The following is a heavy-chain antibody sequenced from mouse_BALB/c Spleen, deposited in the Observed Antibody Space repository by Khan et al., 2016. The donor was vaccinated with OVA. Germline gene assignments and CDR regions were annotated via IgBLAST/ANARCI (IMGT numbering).Heavy chain of an antibody. V-gene: IGHV9-3-1*01. CDR1: GYTFTNYG. CDR2: IYTYTGEP. Sequence: QIQLVQSGPDLKKPGETVKISCKASGYTFTNYGINWVKQAPGKGLKWMGWIYTYTGEPTYADDFKGRFAFSLETSACPAYLQINNLKNEDTAAYFCARGGRRAMDYWGQGTSVTVSS. D-gene: IGHD3-3*01. J-gene: IGHJ4*01. CDR3: ARGGRRAMDY.